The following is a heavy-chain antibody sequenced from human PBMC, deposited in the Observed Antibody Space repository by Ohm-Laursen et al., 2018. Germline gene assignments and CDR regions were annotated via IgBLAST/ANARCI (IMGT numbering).Heavy chain of an antibody. CDR2: IWYDGSNK. CDR3: ARDLGAGDDY. D-gene: IGHD3-16*01. CDR1: GFSFGSHA. V-gene: IGHV3-33*01. J-gene: IGHJ4*02. Sequence: SLRLSCAASGFSFGSHAMHWVRQAPGKGLEWVAQIWYDGSNKYYADSVKGRFTISRDNSKNTLYLQMNSLRAEDTAVYYCARDLGAGDDYWGQGTLVTVSS.